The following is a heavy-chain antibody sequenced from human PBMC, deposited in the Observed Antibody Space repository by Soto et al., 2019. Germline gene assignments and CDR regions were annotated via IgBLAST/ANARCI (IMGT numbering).Heavy chain of an antibody. CDR1: GDSIGSGDFY. Sequence: QVHLQESGPGLLKPSQTLSLTCTVSGDSIGSGDFYWTWIRQSPGKGLEYIGYIYKSGRTYYNPSLKSRPIISLDTSKNQFFLSLNSVTAADTAIYYCAKSLSASSGWFYPWGQGTLVTVSS. CDR2: IYKSGRT. D-gene: IGHD6-6*01. V-gene: IGHV4-30-4*01. J-gene: IGHJ5*02. CDR3: AKSLSASSGWFYP.